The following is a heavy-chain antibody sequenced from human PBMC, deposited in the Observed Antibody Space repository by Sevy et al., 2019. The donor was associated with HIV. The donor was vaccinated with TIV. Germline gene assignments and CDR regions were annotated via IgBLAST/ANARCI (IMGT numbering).Heavy chain of an antibody. Sequence: GGSLRLSCAASGLSVSDNFMSWVRQAPGKGLEWVSVIYIGHNTYYAVSVKGRFTISRDNAKNTLYLQMNSLRVEDTAVYYCARGKHVSDYYGSFDYWGQGTLVTVSS. CDR1: GLSVSDNF. CDR3: ARGKHVSDYYGSFDY. J-gene: IGHJ4*02. CDR2: IYIGHNT. D-gene: IGHD3-3*01. V-gene: IGHV3-53*01.